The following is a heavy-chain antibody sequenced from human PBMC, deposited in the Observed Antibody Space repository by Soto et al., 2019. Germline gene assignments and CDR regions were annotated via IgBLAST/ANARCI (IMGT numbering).Heavy chain of an antibody. V-gene: IGHV1-3*01. CDR2: INAGNGNT. CDR3: AREYLYNWNDRDAFDI. D-gene: IGHD1-20*01. CDR1: GYTFTSYA. J-gene: IGHJ3*02. Sequence: ASVKVSCKASGYTFTSYAMHWVRQAPGQRLEWMGWINAGNGNTKYSQKFQGRVTITRDTSASTAYMELSSLRSEDTAVYYCAREYLYNWNDRDAFDIWGQGTMVTVSS.